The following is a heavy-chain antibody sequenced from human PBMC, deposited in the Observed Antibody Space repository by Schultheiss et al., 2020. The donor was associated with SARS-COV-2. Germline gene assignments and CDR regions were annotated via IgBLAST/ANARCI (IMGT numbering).Heavy chain of an antibody. V-gene: IGHV1-3*01. CDR3: ARHTGYSSGPGY. CDR2: INAGNGNT. Sequence: ASVKVSCKASGYTFTSYAMHWVRQAPGQRLEWMGWINAGNGNTKYSQKFQGRVTITRDTSASTAYMELSSLRSEDTAVYYCARHTGYSSGPGYWGQGTLVTVSS. D-gene: IGHD6-19*01. CDR1: GYTFTSYA. J-gene: IGHJ4*02.